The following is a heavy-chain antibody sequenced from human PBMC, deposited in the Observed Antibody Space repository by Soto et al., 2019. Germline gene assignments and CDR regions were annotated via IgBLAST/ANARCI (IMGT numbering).Heavy chain of an antibody. J-gene: IGHJ3*02. CDR1: GFTFSNYA. V-gene: IGHV3-23*01. Sequence: GGSLRLSCAASGFTFSNYAMNWVRQAPGKGLEWVSLISGSGGTTYYADSVKGRFTISRDNSKNTLYLQMNSLRAEDTAVYYCAADSRMYSSGWYGGGGGNAFDIWGRGTMVTVSS. CDR2: ISGSGGTT. CDR3: AADSRMYSSGWYGGGGGNAFDI. D-gene: IGHD6-19*01.